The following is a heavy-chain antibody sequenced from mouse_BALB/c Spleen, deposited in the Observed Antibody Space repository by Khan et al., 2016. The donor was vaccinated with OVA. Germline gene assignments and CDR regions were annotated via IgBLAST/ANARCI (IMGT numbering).Heavy chain of an antibody. CDR2: LSGDSNTI. D-gene: IGHD1-1*01. V-gene: IGHV5-17*02. J-gene: IGHJ2*01. Sequence: EVELVESGGGLVQPGGSRKLSCVASGFTFSSFGMHWVRQAPEKGLEWVAYLSGDSNTIYSTDTVLGRFTISRDNPKNTLFLQMTSLRSEDMAMYYCARSYFYGYYFDQWGQGTTLTVSA. CDR3: ARSYFYGYYFDQ. CDR1: GFTFSSFG.